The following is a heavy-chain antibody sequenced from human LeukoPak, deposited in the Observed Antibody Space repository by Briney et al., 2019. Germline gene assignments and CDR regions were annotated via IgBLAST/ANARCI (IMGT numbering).Heavy chain of an antibody. V-gene: IGHV3-74*01. CDR1: GFTFSSYW. CDR3: ARESPSCSRCFQH. CDR2: INSDGSST. Sequence: GGSLRLSCEASGFTFSSYWMHWVRQVPGKGLVWVSRINSDGSSTNYADSVKGRFTISRDNAKNTVYLQINSLRVEDTAVYYCARESPSCSRCFQHWGQGTLVTVSS. J-gene: IGHJ1*01. D-gene: IGHD2-2*01.